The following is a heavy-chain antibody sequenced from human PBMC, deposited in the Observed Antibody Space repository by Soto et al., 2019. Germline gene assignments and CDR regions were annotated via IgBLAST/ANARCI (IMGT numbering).Heavy chain of an antibody. Sequence: PGGSLRLSCAASGFTFSTYGMHWVRQAPGKGLEWVVVISYDGKNKYYADSVKGRFTISRDNSKNTLYLQMNNLRAEDTAVYYCGKDRDTYGAAYIFDYWGQGALVTVSS. V-gene: IGHV3-30*18. CDR3: GKDRDTYGAAYIFDY. D-gene: IGHD5-18*01. CDR1: GFTFSTYG. CDR2: ISYDGKNK. J-gene: IGHJ4*02.